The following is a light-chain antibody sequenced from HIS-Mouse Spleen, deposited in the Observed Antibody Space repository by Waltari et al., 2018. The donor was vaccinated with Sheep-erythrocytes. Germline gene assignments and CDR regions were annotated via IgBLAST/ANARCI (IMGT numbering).Light chain of an antibody. J-gene: IGLJ3*02. Sequence: QSVLTQPPSASGTPGQRVTISCSGSSSNIGSNYVYWYQQLPGTAPKLLIYGNNKRPSGVPSLFSGSKSGTSASLAISGLRSEDEADYYCAAWDDSLSGWVFGGGTKLTVL. CDR2: GNN. CDR3: AAWDDSLSGWV. V-gene: IGLV1-47*01. CDR1: SSNIGSNY.